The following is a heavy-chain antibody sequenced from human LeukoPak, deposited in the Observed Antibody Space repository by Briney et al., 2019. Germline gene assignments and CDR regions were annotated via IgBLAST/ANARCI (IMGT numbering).Heavy chain of an antibody. CDR1: GYTLTELS. CDR2: FDPEDGET. CDR3: ATFTGYCSGGSCFRYGMDV. V-gene: IGHV1-24*01. J-gene: IGHJ6*02. Sequence: ASVKVSCKVSGYTLTELSMHWVRQAPGKGLEWVGGFDPEDGETIYAQKFQGRVTMTEDTSTDTAYMELSSLRSEDTAVYYCATFTGYCSGGSCFRYGMDVWGQGTTVTVSS. D-gene: IGHD2-15*01.